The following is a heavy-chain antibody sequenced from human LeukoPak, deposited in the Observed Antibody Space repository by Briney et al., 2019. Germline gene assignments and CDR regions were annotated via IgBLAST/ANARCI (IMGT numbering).Heavy chain of an antibody. CDR3: AKAPHRDGFGELLSPGLYFDY. CDR2: ISWNSGSI. J-gene: IGHJ4*02. Sequence: GGSLRLSCAASGFTFDDYAMHWVRQAPGKGLEWVSGISWNSGSIGYADSVKGRFTISRDNAKNSLYLQMNSLRAEDMALYYCAKAPHRDGFGELLSPGLYFDYWGQGTLVTVSS. CDR1: GFTFDDYA. D-gene: IGHD3-10*01. V-gene: IGHV3-9*03.